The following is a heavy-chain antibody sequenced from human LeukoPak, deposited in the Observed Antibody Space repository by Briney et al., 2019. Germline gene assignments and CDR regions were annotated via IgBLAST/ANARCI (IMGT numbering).Heavy chain of an antibody. D-gene: IGHD1-26*01. CDR1: GFTFSSYS. Sequence: GGSLRLSCAASGFTFSSYSMNWVRQAPGKGLEWVSSISRSSSYIYCADSVKGRFTISRDNSKNTLYLQMNSLRAGDTAVYYCAKALGRFVNDAFDIWGQGTMVTVSS. V-gene: IGHV3-21*04. CDR2: ISRSSSYI. J-gene: IGHJ3*02. CDR3: AKALGRFVNDAFDI.